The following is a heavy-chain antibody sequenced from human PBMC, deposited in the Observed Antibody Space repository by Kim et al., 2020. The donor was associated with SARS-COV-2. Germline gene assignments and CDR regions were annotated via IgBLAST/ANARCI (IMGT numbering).Heavy chain of an antibody. CDR1: GYSFTSYW. CDR3: ARHGLSGITMTRNWFDP. J-gene: IGHJ5*02. Sequence: GESLKISCKGSGYSFTSYWISWVRQMPGKGLEWMGRIDPSDSYTNYSPSFQGHVTISADKSISTAYLQWSSLKASDTAMYYCARHGLSGITMTRNWFDPWGQGTLVTVSS. D-gene: IGHD3-22*01. CDR2: IDPSDSYT. V-gene: IGHV5-10-1*01.